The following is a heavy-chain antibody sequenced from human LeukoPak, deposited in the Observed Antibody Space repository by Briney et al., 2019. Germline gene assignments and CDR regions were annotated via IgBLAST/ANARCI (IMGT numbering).Heavy chain of an antibody. Sequence: ASVTVSCTASGYTFTSYAMHWVRQAPGQRPEWMGWINAGNGNTKYSQKFQGRVTITRDTSASTAYMELSSLRSEDTAVYYCARLTYYYDSSGQNWFDPWGQGTLVTVSS. D-gene: IGHD3-22*01. CDR3: ARLTYYYDSSGQNWFDP. CDR2: INAGNGNT. CDR1: GYTFTSYA. V-gene: IGHV1-3*01. J-gene: IGHJ5*02.